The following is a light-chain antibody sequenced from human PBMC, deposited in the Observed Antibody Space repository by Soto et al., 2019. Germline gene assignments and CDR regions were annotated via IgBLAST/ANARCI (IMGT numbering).Light chain of an antibody. Sequence: QPVLTQPPSVSGAPGPRVTISCTGDSSNIGAGYGVHWYQQLPGAAPKLLIFQNNIRPSGVPDRFSGSQSDTSASLAITGLQAEDEADYYCQTADTSLSVVFGGGTKVTVL. J-gene: IGLJ2*01. CDR3: QTADTSLSVV. CDR2: QNN. CDR1: SSNIGAGYG. V-gene: IGLV1-40*01.